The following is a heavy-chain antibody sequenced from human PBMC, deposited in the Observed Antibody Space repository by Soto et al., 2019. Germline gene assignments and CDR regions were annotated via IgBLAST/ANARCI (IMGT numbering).Heavy chain of an antibody. CDR1: GFTVSSNY. V-gene: IGHV3-66*01. J-gene: IGHJ6*03. Sequence: PGGSLRLSCAASGFTVSSNYMSWVRQAPGKGLEWVSVIYSGGSTYYADSVKGRFTISRDNSKNTLYLQMNSLRAEDTAVYYCARDCSGGSCSHYYYYYYYMDVWGKGPTVTVSS. CDR2: IYSGGST. CDR3: ARDCSGGSCSHYYYYYYYMDV. D-gene: IGHD2-15*01.